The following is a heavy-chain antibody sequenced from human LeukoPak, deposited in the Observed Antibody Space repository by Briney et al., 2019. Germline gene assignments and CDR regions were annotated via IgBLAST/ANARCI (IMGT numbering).Heavy chain of an antibody. D-gene: IGHD6-13*01. J-gene: IGHJ4*02. V-gene: IGHV4-39*01. CDR3: ARLSYSTIDY. CDR1: GGSISSYY. Sequence: SETLSLTCTVPGGSISSYYWGWIRQPPGKGLEWIGSIYYSGSTYYNPSLKSRVTVSVDTSKNQFSLKLSSVTAADTAVYYCARLSYSTIDYWGQGTLVTVSS. CDR2: IYYSGST.